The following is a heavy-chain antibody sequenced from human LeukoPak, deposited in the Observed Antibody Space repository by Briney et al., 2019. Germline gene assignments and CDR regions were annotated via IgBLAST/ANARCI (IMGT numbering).Heavy chain of an antibody. J-gene: IGHJ4*02. CDR1: GFTFSSYS. V-gene: IGHV3-21*01. D-gene: IGHD3-22*01. Sequence: GGPLRLSCAASGFTFSSYSMNWVRQAPGKGLEWVSSISSSSSYIYYADSVKGRFTISRDNAKNSLYLQMNSLRAEDTAVYYCARCYDSSGYYCCYWGQGTLVTVSS. CDR3: ARCYDSSGYYCCY. CDR2: ISSSSSYI.